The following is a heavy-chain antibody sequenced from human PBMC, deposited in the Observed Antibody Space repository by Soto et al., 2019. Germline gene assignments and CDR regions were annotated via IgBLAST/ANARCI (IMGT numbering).Heavy chain of an antibody. D-gene: IGHD3-10*01. V-gene: IGHV4-39*01. CDR2: IYYSGST. J-gene: IGHJ5*02. Sequence: PSETLSLACTVSGGSISSSIYYWVWIRQPPGKGLEWIGSIYYSGSTYYNPSLKSRVTISVDTSKNQFSLKLSSVTAADTAVYYCARMVRGVPPANWFDPWGQGTLVTVSS. CDR3: ARMVRGVPPANWFDP. CDR1: GGSISSSIYY.